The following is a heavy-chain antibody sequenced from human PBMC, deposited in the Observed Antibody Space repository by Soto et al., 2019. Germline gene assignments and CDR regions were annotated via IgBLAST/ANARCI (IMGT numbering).Heavy chain of an antibody. CDR2: INPNSGGT. CDR1: GYTFTGYY. CDR3: AREYCISTSCSYNWFDP. Sequence: ASVKVSCKASGYTFTGYYMRWVRQAPGQGLEWMGWINPNSGGTNYAQKLQGWVTMTRDTSISTAYMELSRLRSDDTAVYYCAREYCISTSCSYNWFDPWGQGTLVTVSS. J-gene: IGHJ5*02. V-gene: IGHV1-2*04. D-gene: IGHD2-2*01.